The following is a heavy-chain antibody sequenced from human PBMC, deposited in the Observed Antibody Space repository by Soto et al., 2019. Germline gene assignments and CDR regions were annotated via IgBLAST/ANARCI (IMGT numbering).Heavy chain of an antibody. Sequence: GGSLRLSCAASGFTFTSFAMSWVRQAPGKGLEWVSSISGSDGSTYYADSVKGRFTVSRDNSKNTLYLQTNSLRAEDTAVYYCAKSTKVRPDDYFYYYYMDVWGEGTTVTVSS. D-gene: IGHD1-1*01. CDR2: ISGSDGST. J-gene: IGHJ6*03. CDR1: GFTFTSFA. V-gene: IGHV3-23*01. CDR3: AKSTKVRPDDYFYYYYMDV.